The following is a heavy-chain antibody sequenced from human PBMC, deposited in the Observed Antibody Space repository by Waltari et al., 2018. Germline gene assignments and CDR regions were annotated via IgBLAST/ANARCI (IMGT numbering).Heavy chain of an antibody. V-gene: IGHV4-39*07. CDR2: IYYSGST. CDR1: GGSISSRSYS. Sequence: QLQLQESGPGLVTPSETLSLTCTVSGGSISSRSYSWGWIRQPPGKGPEWIGSIYYSGSTYYNPSLKSRVTISVDTSKNQFSLKLSSVTAADTAVYYCASYGTIVVVTAISNWGQGTLVTVSS. CDR3: ASYGTIVVVTAISN. D-gene: IGHD2-21*02. J-gene: IGHJ4*02.